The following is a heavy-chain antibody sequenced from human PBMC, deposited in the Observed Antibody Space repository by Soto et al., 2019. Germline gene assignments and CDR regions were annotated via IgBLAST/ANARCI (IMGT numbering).Heavy chain of an antibody. J-gene: IGHJ6*03. V-gene: IGHV1-24*01. D-gene: IGHD5-12*01. CDR3: AIGLVATSRDYYYYYMDV. CDR2: FDPEDGET. Sequence: ASVKVSCKVSGYTLTELSMHWVRQAPGKGLEWMGGFDPEDGETIYAQKFQGRVTMTEDTSTDTAYMELSSLRSEDTAVYYCAIGLVATSRDYYYYYMDVWGKGTTVTV. CDR1: GYTLTELS.